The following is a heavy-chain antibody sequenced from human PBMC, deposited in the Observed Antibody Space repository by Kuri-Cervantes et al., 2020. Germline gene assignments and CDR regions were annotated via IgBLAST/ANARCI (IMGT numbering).Heavy chain of an antibody. CDR2: INPNSGHT. D-gene: IGHD6-19*01. J-gene: IGHJ4*02. Sequence: ASVKVSCKGSGYTLSDHFMHWVRQAPGQGLEWMRRINPNSGHTDSAQKFQGRATMTRDTSINTAYMELSSLRSDDTAVYYCARDLIPVVGSAYYFDYWGQGTLVTVSS. CDR1: GYTLSDHF. V-gene: IGHV1-2*06. CDR3: ARDLIPVVGSAYYFDY.